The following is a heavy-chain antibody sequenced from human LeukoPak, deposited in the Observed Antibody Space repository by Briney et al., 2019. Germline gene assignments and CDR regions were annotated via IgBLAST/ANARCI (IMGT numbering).Heavy chain of an antibody. J-gene: IGHJ6*02. Sequence: ASVTVSCKASGYTSTNFDINWVRQAPGQGLEWMGWMNLNSGRTGYRQEFQGRVTMTTNTSIATAYMELSSLRSEDTAAYYCGRGYAMDLWGQGTTVTVSS. CDR3: GRGYAMDL. CDR1: GYTSTNFD. CDR2: MNLNSGRT. V-gene: IGHV1-8*01.